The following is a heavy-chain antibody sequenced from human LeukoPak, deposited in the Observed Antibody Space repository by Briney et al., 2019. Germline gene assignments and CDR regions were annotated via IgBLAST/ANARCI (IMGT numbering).Heavy chain of an antibody. V-gene: IGHV3-23*01. CDR1: GFTFSSYG. D-gene: IGHD6-19*01. Sequence: PGGSLRLSCAASGFTFSSYGMSWVRQAPGKGLEWVSAIIGSGGSTYYADSVKGRFTISRDNSKNTLYLQMNSLRAEDTAVYYCAKDRQFHWLGYDAFDIWGQGTMVTVSS. J-gene: IGHJ3*02. CDR2: IIGSGGST. CDR3: AKDRQFHWLGYDAFDI.